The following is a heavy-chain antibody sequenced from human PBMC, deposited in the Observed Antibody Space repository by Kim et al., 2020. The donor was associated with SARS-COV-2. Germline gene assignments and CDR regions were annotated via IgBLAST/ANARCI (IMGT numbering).Heavy chain of an antibody. CDR3: ARRARGDWYFDL. D-gene: IGHD3-16*01. V-gene: IGHV4-4*07. Sequence: NYNPSLKTRVTMSVDTSKNQFSLNLSSVTAADTAVYYCARRARGDWYFDLWGRGTLVTVSS. J-gene: IGHJ2*01.